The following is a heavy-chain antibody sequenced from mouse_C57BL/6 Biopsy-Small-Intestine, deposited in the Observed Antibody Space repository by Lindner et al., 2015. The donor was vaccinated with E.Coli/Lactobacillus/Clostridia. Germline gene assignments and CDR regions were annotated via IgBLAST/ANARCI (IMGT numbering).Heavy chain of an antibody. CDR3: ARDGGITFDY. D-gene: IGHD1-1*01. Sequence: VQLQESGPELVKPGASVKMSCKASGYIFTDYHMHWVKQSHGKSPEWIGYIYPNNGGNGYNQKFKGKATLTVDKSSNTAYMELRSLTSVDSAVYYCARDGGITFDYWGQGTTLTVSS. CDR2: IYPNNGGN. V-gene: IGHV1-34*01. CDR1: GYIFTDYH. J-gene: IGHJ2*01.